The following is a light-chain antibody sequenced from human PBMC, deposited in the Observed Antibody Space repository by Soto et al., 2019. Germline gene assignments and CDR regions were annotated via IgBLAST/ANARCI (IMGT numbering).Light chain of an antibody. Sequence: EIVLTQSPATLSLSPGERATLSCRASQSVSSYLAWYQQKPGQAPRLLIYDTSNKATGIPARFSGSGSGIDFTLTFSSLEPEDFAVYYCQQRSNWPLYTFGQGTKLEIK. CDR3: QQRSNWPLYT. CDR2: DTS. J-gene: IGKJ2*01. V-gene: IGKV3-11*01. CDR1: QSVSSY.